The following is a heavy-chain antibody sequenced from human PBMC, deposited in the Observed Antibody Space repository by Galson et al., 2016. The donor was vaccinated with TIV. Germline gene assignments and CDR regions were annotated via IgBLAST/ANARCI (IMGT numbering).Heavy chain of an antibody. V-gene: IGHV3-21*01. CDR2: ISLGGSRI. Sequence: SLRLSCAASGFTFGGYVMNWVRRSPGKGLEWVSSISLGGSRIHSADSVKARFSISRDNTKSSLFLHMNSLRVEDTAVYYCARVRGSGDYSEGGALDVWGRGTVVTVSS. CDR3: ARVRGSGDYSEGGALDV. D-gene: IGHD3-10*01. J-gene: IGHJ3*01. CDR1: GFTFGGYV.